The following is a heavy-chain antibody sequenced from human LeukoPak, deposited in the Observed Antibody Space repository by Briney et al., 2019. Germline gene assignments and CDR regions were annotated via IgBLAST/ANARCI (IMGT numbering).Heavy chain of an antibody. V-gene: IGHV3-23*01. J-gene: IGHJ4*02. CDR2: ISDSGNT. Sequence: GGSLRLSCAASGFTLSSYAMSWVRQAPGKGLEWVSAISDSGNTYHADSVKGRFTISRDNSKNTLYLQMNSLRAEDTAVYYCAKKLGYCTNGVCYIGGLDYWGQGTLVTVSS. CDR3: AKKLGYCTNGVCYIGGLDY. D-gene: IGHD2-8*01. CDR1: GFTLSSYA.